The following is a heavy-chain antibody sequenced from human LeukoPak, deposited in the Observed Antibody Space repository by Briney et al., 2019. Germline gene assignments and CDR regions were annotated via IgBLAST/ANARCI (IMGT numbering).Heavy chain of an antibody. J-gene: IGHJ4*02. V-gene: IGHV1-58*02. CDR2: IVVGSGNT. Sequence: GASVKVSCKASGFTVTSSAMQWVRQARGQRLEWIGWIVVGSGNTNYAQKFQERVTITRDRSTSTVYMEMSSLRSEDTAVYYCARGQGNPRLYGYPYWGQGTLVTVSS. CDR3: ARGQGNPRLYGYPY. CDR1: GFTVTSSA. D-gene: IGHD5-18*01.